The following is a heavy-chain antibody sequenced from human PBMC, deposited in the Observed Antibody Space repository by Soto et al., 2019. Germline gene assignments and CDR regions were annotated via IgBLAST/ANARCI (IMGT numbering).Heavy chain of an antibody. V-gene: IGHV1-69*04. CDR3: ASSSGYPPNNYYYGMDV. D-gene: IGHD3-10*01. CDR2: IIPILGIA. CDR1: VGTYSRTG. J-gene: IGHJ6*02. Sequence: SVMVSCEASVGTYSRTGTGWVRQAPGQGLEWMGRIIPILGIANYAQKFQGRVTITADKSTSTAYMELSSLRSEDTAVYYCASSSGYPPNNYYYGMDVWG.